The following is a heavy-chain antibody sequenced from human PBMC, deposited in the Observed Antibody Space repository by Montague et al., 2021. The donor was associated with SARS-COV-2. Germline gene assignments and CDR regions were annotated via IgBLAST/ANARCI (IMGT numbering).Heavy chain of an antibody. D-gene: IGHD3-10*01. V-gene: IGHV3-48*03. CDR1: GFTFSNYE. Sequence: SLRLSCAASGFTFSNYEMNWVRQAPGKGLEWVLYISSSGSTIYYADSVKGRFTISRDNAQNSLDLQMNSLRAEDTGVYYCARDRGYGDFYYYGMDVWGQGTTVTVSS. J-gene: IGHJ6*02. CDR3: ARDRGYGDFYYYGMDV. CDR2: ISSSGSTI.